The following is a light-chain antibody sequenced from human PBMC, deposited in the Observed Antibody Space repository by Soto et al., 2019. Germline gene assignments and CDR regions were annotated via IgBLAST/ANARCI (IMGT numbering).Light chain of an antibody. J-gene: IGKJ4*01. CDR2: DAS. V-gene: IGKV3-11*01. CDR1: QSVGRY. CDR3: QQRSDWPST. Sequence: EIVLTQSPATLSLSPGERATLSCRASQSVGRYLAWYQQKPGQAPRLLIYDASNRAPGIPARFSGSGSGTDFTLTISSLEPEDFAVYYCQQRSDWPSTFGGGTKLQIK.